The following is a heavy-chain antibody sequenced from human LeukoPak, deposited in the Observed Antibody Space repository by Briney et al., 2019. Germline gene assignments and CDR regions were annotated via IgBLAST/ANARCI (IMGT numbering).Heavy chain of an antibody. J-gene: IGHJ4*02. CDR1: GFTFRSYA. Sequence: GGSLRLSCAASGFTFRSYAMSWVRQAPGKGLEWVSDISGSGGSTYYADSVKGRFTISRDNSKNTLYLQMNSLRAEDTAVYYCARVEYSGYDYNYWGQGTLVTVSS. V-gene: IGHV3-23*01. CDR3: ARVEYSGYDYNY. CDR2: ISGSGGST. D-gene: IGHD5-12*01.